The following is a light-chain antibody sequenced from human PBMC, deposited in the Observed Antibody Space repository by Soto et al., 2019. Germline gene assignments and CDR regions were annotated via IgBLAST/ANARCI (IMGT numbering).Light chain of an antibody. CDR1: QNVANY. CDR3: QQRSNWPPIT. V-gene: IGKV3-11*01. J-gene: IGKJ5*01. Sequence: EIVLTQSPATLSLSPGERATLSCRASQNVANYLDWYQQKPGQAPRLLIYDASNRATGIPDRFSGSGSGTDFTLTISRLEPEDFVVYYCQQRSNWPPITFGQGTRLEIK. CDR2: DAS.